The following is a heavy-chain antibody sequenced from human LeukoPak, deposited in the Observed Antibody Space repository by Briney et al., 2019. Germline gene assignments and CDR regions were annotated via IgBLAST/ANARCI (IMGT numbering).Heavy chain of an antibody. CDR2: MNPNSGNT. CDR1: GYTFTNYG. CDR3: ARDKFDSYYYYYMDV. J-gene: IGHJ6*03. V-gene: IGHV1-8*01. Sequence: ASVKVSCKASGYTFTNYGISWVRQAPGQGLEWMGWMNPNSGNTGYAQKFQGRVTITRNTSISTAYMELSSLRSEDTAVYYCARDKFDSYYYYYMDVWGKGTTVTVSS.